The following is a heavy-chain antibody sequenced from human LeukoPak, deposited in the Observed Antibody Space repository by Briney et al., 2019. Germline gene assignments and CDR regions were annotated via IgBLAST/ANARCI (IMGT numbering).Heavy chain of an antibody. CDR3: ARLKYCSGWPSFDY. V-gene: IGHV4-59*08. CDR1: GGSISTYY. J-gene: IGHJ4*02. D-gene: IGHD6-19*01. CDR2: VYNLGST. Sequence: SSETLSLTCTVSGGSISTYYWTWIRQPPEKGLTWIGYVYNLGSTNYNPSLKSRVAMSVDTSKNQFSLRLESVTAADTAMYYCARLKYCSGWPSFDYWGQGTLVTVSS.